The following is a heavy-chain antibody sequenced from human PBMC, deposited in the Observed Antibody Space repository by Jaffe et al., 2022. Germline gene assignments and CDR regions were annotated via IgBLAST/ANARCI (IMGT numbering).Heavy chain of an antibody. CDR2: ISHSGTL. J-gene: IGHJ4*02. D-gene: IGHD1-26*01. CDR1: GYSISPTYY. Sequence: QVQLQESGPGLVKPWETLSLTCAVSGYSISPTYYWGWIRQPPGKGLEWIGSISHSGTLYYSPPLSSRVTISGDTSNNQFSLRLSFVTAADTAVYYCATALREGFNYFDSWGQGVLVTVSS. CDR3: ATALREGFNYFDS. V-gene: IGHV4-38-2*01.